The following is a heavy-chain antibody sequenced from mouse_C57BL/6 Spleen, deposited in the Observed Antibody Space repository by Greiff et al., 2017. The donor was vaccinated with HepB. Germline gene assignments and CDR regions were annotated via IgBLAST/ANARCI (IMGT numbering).Heavy chain of an antibody. CDR3: AREGGLPAMDY. CDR2: IDPSDSYT. Sequence: QVQLQQPGAELVTPGASVKLSCKASGYTFTSYWMHWVKQRPGQGLEWIGEIDPSDSYTNYNQKFKGKSTLTVDKSSSTAYMQLSSLTSEDSAVYYCAREGGLPAMDYWGQGTSVTVSS. J-gene: IGHJ4*01. CDR1: GYTFTSYW. D-gene: IGHD2-2*01. V-gene: IGHV1-69*01.